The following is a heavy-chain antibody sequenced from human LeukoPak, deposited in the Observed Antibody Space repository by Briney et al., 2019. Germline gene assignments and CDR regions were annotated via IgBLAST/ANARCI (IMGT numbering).Heavy chain of an antibody. V-gene: IGHV4-34*01. D-gene: IGHD6-13*01. CDR1: GGSFSGYY. CDR3: ARGLAKGAASGWFDP. CDR2: INHSGTT. J-gene: IGHJ5*02. Sequence: SETLSLTCAVYGGSFSGYYWTWIRQPPGKGLEWIGEINHSGTTNYNPSLKSRVTISVDTSKNQFSLRLSSVTAADTSMYYCARGLAKGAASGWFDPWGQGTLVTVSS.